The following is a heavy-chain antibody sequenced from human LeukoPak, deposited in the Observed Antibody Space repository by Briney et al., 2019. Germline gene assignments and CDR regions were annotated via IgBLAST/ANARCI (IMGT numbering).Heavy chain of an antibody. CDR2: ISNSGGST. V-gene: IGHV3-23*01. D-gene: IGHD3-10*01. CDR1: GFTFTTYA. J-gene: IGHJ4*02. CDR3: ARRGYGSGSYYFDS. Sequence: GGSLRLSCAASGFTFTTYAMSWVRQAPGRGLEWVSAISNSGGSTYYADSVKGRFTISRDNSKNTLYLQINSLRAEDTAIYSCARRGYGSGSYYFDSWGQGTLVTVSS.